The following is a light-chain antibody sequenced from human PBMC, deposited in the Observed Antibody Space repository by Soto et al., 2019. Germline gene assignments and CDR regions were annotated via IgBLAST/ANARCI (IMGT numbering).Light chain of an antibody. J-gene: IGKJ2*01. CDR2: GAF. CDR1: HTFSSF. CDR3: QQTYSPPFT. V-gene: IGKV1-39*01. Sequence: DIQMTQSPSSLSASVGDRVTITCRASHTFSSFLNCYQQKRGKPPTLLIYGAFNLRSGVPSRFAGSGGGAEFRLTISSLQPGDFATYYCQQTYSPPFTFGQGTSLELK.